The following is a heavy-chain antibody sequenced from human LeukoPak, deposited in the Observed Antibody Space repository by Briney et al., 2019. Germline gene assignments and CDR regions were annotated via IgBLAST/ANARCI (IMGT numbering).Heavy chain of an antibody. CDR1: GYTFTSFG. V-gene: IGHV1-18*01. D-gene: IGHD2-2*01. J-gene: IGHJ3*01. CDR2: ISAYNGNT. Sequence: ASVQVSCKTYGYTFTSFGISWVRQAPGEGLEWMGWISAYNGNTNYAQKLQGRVTLTTDTSTNTAYMELRSLRSDDTAVYYCARDFGSSDYDALDVWGHVTIVTVSS. CDR3: ARDFGSSDYDALDV.